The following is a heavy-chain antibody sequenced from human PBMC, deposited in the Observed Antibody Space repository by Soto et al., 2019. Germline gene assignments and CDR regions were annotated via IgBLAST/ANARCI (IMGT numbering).Heavy chain of an antibody. D-gene: IGHD3-16*02. Sequence: GGSLRLSCAASGFTFSSYSMNWVRQAPGKGLEWVSYISSSSSTIYYADSVKGRFTISRDNAKNSLYLQMNSLRAEDTAVYYCARYSRSYIWGSYRWSYYFDYWGQGTLVTVSS. CDR2: ISSSSSTI. V-gene: IGHV3-48*01. CDR1: GFTFSSYS. J-gene: IGHJ4*02. CDR3: ARYSRSYIWGSYRWSYYFDY.